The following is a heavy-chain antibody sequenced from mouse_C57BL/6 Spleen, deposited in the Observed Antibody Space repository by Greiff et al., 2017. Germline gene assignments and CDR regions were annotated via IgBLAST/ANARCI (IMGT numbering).Heavy chain of an antibody. D-gene: IGHD2-3*01. Sequence: VQLQQPGAELVKPGASVKLSCKASGYTFTSYWMQWVKQRPGQGLEWIGEIDPSDSYTNYNQKFKGKATVTVDTSSSTAYMQLSSLTSEDPAVYSCASGDDGYYGEFAYWGQGTLVTVSA. V-gene: IGHV1-50*01. CDR1: GYTFTSYW. CDR2: IDPSDSYT. CDR3: ASGDDGYYGEFAY. J-gene: IGHJ3*01.